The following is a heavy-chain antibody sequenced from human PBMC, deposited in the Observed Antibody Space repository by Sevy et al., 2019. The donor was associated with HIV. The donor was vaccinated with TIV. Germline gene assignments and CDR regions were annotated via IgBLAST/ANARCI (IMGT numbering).Heavy chain of an antibody. Sequence: SETLSLTCTVSGGSISSYYWSWIRQPPGKGLEWIGCVYHTGSTNYNPSLKSRVTISVDTSMNQFSLKMSSVTAADTAVYYCASRPSGSDGHWLDPWGQGTLVTVSS. V-gene: IGHV4-59*12. J-gene: IGHJ5*02. CDR3: ASRPSGSDGHWLDP. D-gene: IGHD1-26*01. CDR2: VYHTGST. CDR1: GGSISSYY.